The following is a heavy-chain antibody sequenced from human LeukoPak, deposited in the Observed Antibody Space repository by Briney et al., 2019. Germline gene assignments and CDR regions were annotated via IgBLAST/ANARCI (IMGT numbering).Heavy chain of an antibody. CDR1: GFTFRGYW. D-gene: IGHD6-19*01. J-gene: IGHJ4*02. CDR2: INGDGSST. CDR3: ARGTLGAWGW. V-gene: IGHV3-74*01. Sequence: PGGSLRLSCAASGFTFRGYWMHWVRQAPGKGLVWVSRINGDGSSTSYADSVKGRFTISRDNAKNSLYLQMNSLRAEDTAVYFCARGTLGAWGWWGQGTLVTVSS.